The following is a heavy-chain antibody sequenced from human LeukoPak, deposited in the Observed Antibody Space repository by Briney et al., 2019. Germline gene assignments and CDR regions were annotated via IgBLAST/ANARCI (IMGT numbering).Heavy chain of an antibody. D-gene: IGHD2-15*01. CDR2: TSGSGDIR. Sequence: PGGSLRLSCAASGFTFSNYAMPWARRAPGKGLEGVSRTSGSGDIRLYADSVKGRSTISRSNSENTLYLHMNSLRAEDTAVYYCANYRSGGGGYYSGLEHWGQGTMVAVSS. V-gene: IGHV3-23*01. CDR1: GFTFSNYA. CDR3: ANYRSGGGGYYSGLEH. J-gene: IGHJ1*01.